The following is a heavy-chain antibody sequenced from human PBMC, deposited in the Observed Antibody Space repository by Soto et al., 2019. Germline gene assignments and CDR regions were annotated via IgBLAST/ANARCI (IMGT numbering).Heavy chain of an antibody. D-gene: IGHD2-15*01. J-gene: IGHJ5*02. CDR3: ARGVVCPGCQAGGWFDP. CDR1: GFSLTAYW. CDR2: IHRDGSNT. Sequence: EVELVESGGGLVQPGGSLRLSCAASGFSLTAYWMHWVRQVPGKGLVWVSRIHRDGSNTDYADSVKGRFTISRDSAKNTLYLQMNSLRVEDTGVYYCARGVVCPGCQAGGWFDPWGQGTLVAVSS. V-gene: IGHV3-74*01.